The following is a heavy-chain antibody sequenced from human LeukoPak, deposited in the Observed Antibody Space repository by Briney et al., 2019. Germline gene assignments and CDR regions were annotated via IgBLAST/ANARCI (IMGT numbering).Heavy chain of an antibody. V-gene: IGHV1-2*02. CDR2: INPNSGGT. CDR3: ARGGVTIFGVVIRYYFDY. CDR1: GYTFTGYY. J-gene: IGHJ4*02. D-gene: IGHD3-3*01. Sequence: ASVKVSCKASGYTFTGYYMHWVRRAPGQGLEWMGWINPNSGGTNYAQKFQGRVTMTRDTSISTAYMELSRLRSDDTAVYYCARGGVTIFGVVIRYYFDYWGQGTLVTVSS.